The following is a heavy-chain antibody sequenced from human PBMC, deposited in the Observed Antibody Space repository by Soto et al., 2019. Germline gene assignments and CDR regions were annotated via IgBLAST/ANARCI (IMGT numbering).Heavy chain of an antibody. CDR3: ARGSGYDEYYYYYGMDV. Sequence: VKVSCKASGGTFSSYAISWVRQAPGQGLEWMGGIIPIFGTANYAQKFQGRVTITADESTSTAYMELSSLRSEDTAVYYCARGSGYDEYYYYYGMDVWGQGTKVTVSS. CDR2: IIPIFGTA. D-gene: IGHD5-12*01. CDR1: GGTFSSYA. V-gene: IGHV1-69*13. J-gene: IGHJ6*02.